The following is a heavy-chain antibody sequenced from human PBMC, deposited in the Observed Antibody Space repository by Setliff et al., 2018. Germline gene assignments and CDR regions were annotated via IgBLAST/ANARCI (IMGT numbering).Heavy chain of an antibody. D-gene: IGHD2-15*01. J-gene: IGHJ3*02. CDR1: GFTFDDYG. V-gene: IGHV3-20*04. CDR2: INWNGGST. CDR3: ARDSSGGSCSTDAFDI. Sequence: LRLSCAASGFTFDDYGMSWVRQAPGKGLEWVSGINWNGGSTGYADSVKGRFTISRDNAKNSLYLQMNSLRAEDTALYYCARDSSGGSCSTDAFDIWGQGTMVTVSS.